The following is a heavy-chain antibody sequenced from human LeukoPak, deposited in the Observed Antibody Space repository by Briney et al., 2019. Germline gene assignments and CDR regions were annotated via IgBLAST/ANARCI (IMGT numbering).Heavy chain of an antibody. J-gene: IGHJ4*02. Sequence: ASVKVSCKASGYTFTSYFLHCVRQAPGQGLEWLGIINPTSGSTTYAQKFLGRVTVTRDRSTSTVYMELNSLRSEDTAVYYCARDGGYSSGYYRGLYWGQGTLVTVSS. V-gene: IGHV1-46*01. CDR1: GYTFTSYF. D-gene: IGHD6-19*01. CDR3: ARDGGYSSGYYRGLY. CDR2: INPTSGST.